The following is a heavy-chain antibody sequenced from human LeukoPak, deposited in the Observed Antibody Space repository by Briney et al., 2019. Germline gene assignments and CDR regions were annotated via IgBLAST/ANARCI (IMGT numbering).Heavy chain of an antibody. V-gene: IGHV4-4*02. Sequence: SGTLSLTCAVSGGSISSSNWWSWVRPPPGKGLEWIGEIYHSGSTNYNPSLKSRVTISVDKSKNQFSLKLSSVTAADTAVYYCARWTYYDFWSGSPDAFDIWGQGTMVTVSS. CDR2: IYHSGST. D-gene: IGHD3-3*01. CDR1: GGSISSSNW. CDR3: ARWTYYDFWSGSPDAFDI. J-gene: IGHJ3*02.